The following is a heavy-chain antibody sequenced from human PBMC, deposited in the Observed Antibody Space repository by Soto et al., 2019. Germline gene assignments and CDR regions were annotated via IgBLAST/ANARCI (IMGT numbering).Heavy chain of an antibody. CDR1: GGTFSSYA. J-gene: IGHJ4*02. CDR3: ARERGDIVGATEFDY. Sequence: QVQLVQSGAEVKKPGSSVKVSCKASGGTFSSYAISWVRQAPGQGLEWMGGIIPIFGTANYAQKFQGRVTITADESTSTAQMERSRVRAEETAVYYSARERGDIVGATEFDYWGQGTLVTVSS. D-gene: IGHD1-26*01. V-gene: IGHV1-69*01. CDR2: IIPIFGTA.